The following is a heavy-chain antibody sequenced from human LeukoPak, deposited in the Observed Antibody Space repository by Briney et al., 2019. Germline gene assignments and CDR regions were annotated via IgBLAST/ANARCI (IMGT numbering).Heavy chain of an antibody. J-gene: IGHJ3*02. D-gene: IGHD3-9*01. CDR3: ATGLRYFVPYAFDI. Sequence: ASVTVSFKFSAYTLTELSMHWVRHAPGKGHEWMGGFDPEDGETINSQKFHGRVTITKDTSTDTAYMELSSLRSEDTAVYYCATGLRYFVPYAFDIWGQGTMVTVSS. V-gene: IGHV1-24*01. CDR1: AYTLTELS. CDR2: FDPEDGET.